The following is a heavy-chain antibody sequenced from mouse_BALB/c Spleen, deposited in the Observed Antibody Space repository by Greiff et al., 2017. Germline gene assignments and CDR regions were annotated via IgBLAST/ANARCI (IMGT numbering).Heavy chain of an antibody. CDR1: GYSITSGYY. Sequence: EVKLVESGPGLVKPSQSLSLTCSVTGYSITSGYYWNWIRQFPGNKLEWMGYISYDGSNNYNPSLKNRISITRDTSKNQFFLKLNSVSTEDTATYYCARGGNYGGWFAYWGQGTLVTVSA. J-gene: IGHJ3*01. D-gene: IGHD2-1*01. CDR2: ISYDGSN. V-gene: IGHV3-6*02. CDR3: ARGGNYGGWFAY.